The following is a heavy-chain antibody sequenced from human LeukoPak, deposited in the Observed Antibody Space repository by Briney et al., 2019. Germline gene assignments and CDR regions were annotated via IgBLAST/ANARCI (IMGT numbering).Heavy chain of an antibody. CDR3: ARDQRAKSITGTTSGALDY. CDR2: ISSISSTI. Sequence: GGSLRLSCAASGFTFSSYGMNWVRQAPGKGLEWISYISSISSTIYYADSVKGRSTISRDNAENSLFLQINSLRAEDTAVYYCARDQRAKSITGTTSGALDYWGQGTLVTVSS. CDR1: GFTFSSYG. D-gene: IGHD1-20*01. J-gene: IGHJ4*02. V-gene: IGHV3-48*01.